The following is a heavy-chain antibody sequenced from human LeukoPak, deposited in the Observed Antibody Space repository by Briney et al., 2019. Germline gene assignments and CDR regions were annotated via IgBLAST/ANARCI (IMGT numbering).Heavy chain of an antibody. V-gene: IGHV1-46*01. Sequence: ASVKVSCKASGYTFTSYYMHWVRQAPGQGLEWMGIINPSGGSTSYAQKFQGRVTMTTDTSTSTAYMELRSLRSDDTPVYYCARVEGHYDFWSGYFFDYWGQGTLVTVSS. D-gene: IGHD3-3*01. CDR1: GYTFTSYY. CDR2: INPSGGST. J-gene: IGHJ4*02. CDR3: ARVEGHYDFWSGYFFDY.